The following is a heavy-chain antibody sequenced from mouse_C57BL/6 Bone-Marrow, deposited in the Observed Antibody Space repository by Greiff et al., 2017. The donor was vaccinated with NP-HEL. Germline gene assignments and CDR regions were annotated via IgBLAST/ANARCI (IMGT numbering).Heavy chain of an antibody. D-gene: IGHD1-1*01. V-gene: IGHV3-1*01. CDR1: GYSITSGYD. Sequence: DVQLQESGPGMVKPSQSLSLTCTVTGYSITSGYDWHWIRHFPGNKLEWMGYISYSGSTNYNPSLKSRISITHDTSKNHFFLKLNSVTTEDTATYYCARDPRKNYYGSSHWYFDVWGTGTTVTVSS. J-gene: IGHJ1*03. CDR2: ISYSGST. CDR3: ARDPRKNYYGSSHWYFDV.